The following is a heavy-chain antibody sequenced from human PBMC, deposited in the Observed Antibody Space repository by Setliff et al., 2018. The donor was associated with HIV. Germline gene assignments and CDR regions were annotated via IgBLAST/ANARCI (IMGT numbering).Heavy chain of an antibody. Sequence: SETLSLTCTVSGGSISSSSHYWGWIRQPPGKGLEWIGSINHSGSTKYNPSLKSRVTISVDTSKNQFSLKLSSVTAADTAVYYCVRTNYYYYYMDVWGKGTTVTVSS. CDR3: VRTNYYYYYMDV. CDR2: INHSGST. V-gene: IGHV4-39*07. CDR1: GGSISSSSHY. J-gene: IGHJ6*03.